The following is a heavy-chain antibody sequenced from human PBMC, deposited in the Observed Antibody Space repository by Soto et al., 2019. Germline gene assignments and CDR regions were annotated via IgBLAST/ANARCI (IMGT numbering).Heavy chain of an antibody. J-gene: IGHJ4*01. Sequence: PGESLKISCKGSGYRFTSYWISWVRQMPGKGLEWMGRIDPSDSYTNYSPSFQGQVTISADKFNNIAYLQWSSLKASDIAMYYCARLGSGYPFDYWGQGTLVTVSS. V-gene: IGHV5-10-1*04. CDR1: GYRFTSYW. CDR2: IDPSDSYT. D-gene: IGHD3-22*01. CDR3: ARLGSGYPFDY.